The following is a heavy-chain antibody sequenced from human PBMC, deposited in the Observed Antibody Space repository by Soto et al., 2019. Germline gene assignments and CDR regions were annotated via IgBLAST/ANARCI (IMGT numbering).Heavy chain of an antibody. V-gene: IGHV4-31*03. D-gene: IGHD1-1*01. Sequence: PSETLSLTCTVSGGSISSGGYYWSGSRQHPGKGLEWIGYIYYSGSTYYNPSLKSRVTISVDTSKNQFSLKLSSVTAADTAVYYCATRVGYYYGMDVWGQGTTVTVSS. CDR3: ATRVGYYYGMDV. J-gene: IGHJ6*02. CDR2: IYYSGST. CDR1: GGSISSGGYY.